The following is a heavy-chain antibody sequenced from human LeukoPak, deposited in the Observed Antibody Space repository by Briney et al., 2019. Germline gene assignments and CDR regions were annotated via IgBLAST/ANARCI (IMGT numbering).Heavy chain of an antibody. J-gene: IGHJ6*02. V-gene: IGHV4-39*01. D-gene: IGHD3-9*01. CDR2: IYYSGST. CDR1: GGSISSSSYY. CDR3: ARRPLRYFDWLPYYYYGMDV. Sequence: SETLSLTCTVSGGSISSSSYYWGWIRQPPGKGLEWIGSIYYSGSTYYNPSLKSRVTISVDTSKNQFSLKLSSVTAADTAVYYCARRPLRYFDWLPYYYYGMDVWGQGTTVTVSS.